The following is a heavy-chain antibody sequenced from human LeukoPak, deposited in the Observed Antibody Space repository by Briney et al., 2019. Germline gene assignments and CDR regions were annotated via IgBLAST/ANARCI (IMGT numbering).Heavy chain of an antibody. CDR1: GGSFSGYY. CDR3: ATLFSFGGNSGASLCTLDV. Sequence: SETLSLTCAVYGGSFSGYYWTWIRQTPGKGLEWIGEMNPSGSTNYNPSLKSRVTISVDTSKNQFSLKLSSVTAADTAVYYCATLFSFGGNSGASLCTLDVWGQGTTVTVSS. V-gene: IGHV4-34*01. CDR2: MNPSGST. D-gene: IGHD4-23*01. J-gene: IGHJ6*02.